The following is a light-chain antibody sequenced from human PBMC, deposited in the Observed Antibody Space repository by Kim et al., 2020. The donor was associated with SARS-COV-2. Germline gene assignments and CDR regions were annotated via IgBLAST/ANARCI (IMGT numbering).Light chain of an antibody. V-gene: IGKV1-39*01. CDR3: QQSYSIPQT. J-gene: IGKJ1*01. CDR2: AAS. Sequence: AYVGDRVTITCRASQSISSYLNWYQQKPGKAPKLLIYAASTLQSGVPSRFSGSESGTDFTLTISSLQPEDSATYYCQQSYSIPQTFGPGTKVDIK. CDR1: QSISSY.